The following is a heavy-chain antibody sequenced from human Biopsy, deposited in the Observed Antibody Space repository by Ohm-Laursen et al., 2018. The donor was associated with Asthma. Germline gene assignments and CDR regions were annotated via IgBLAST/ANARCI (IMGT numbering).Heavy chain of an antibody. CDR2: IYYSGST. CDR1: GGSISTYY. Sequence: SDTLSLTCTVSGGSISTYYWSWIRPPPGKGLEWIGYIYYSGSTNYNPSLKSRVTISVDTFTDRCSLRLTSVTAADTAIYYCARSIAVAGVPFDPWGQGTLVTVSS. D-gene: IGHD6-19*01. CDR3: ARSIAVAGVPFDP. J-gene: IGHJ5*02. V-gene: IGHV4-59*07.